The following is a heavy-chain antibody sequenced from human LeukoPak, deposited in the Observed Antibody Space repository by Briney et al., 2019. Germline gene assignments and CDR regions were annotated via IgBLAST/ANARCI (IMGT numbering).Heavy chain of an antibody. D-gene: IGHD1-26*01. J-gene: IGHJ4*02. CDR2: INTNTGNP. CDR3: ARDSSLFERALLVGATVDDY. Sequence: ASVKVSCKASGYTFTSYAMNWVRQAPGQGLEWMGWINTNTGNPTYAQGFTGRFVFSLDTSVSTAYLQISSLKAEDTAVYYCARDSSLFERALLVGATVDDYWGQGTLVTVSS. CDR1: GYTFTSYA. V-gene: IGHV7-4-1*02.